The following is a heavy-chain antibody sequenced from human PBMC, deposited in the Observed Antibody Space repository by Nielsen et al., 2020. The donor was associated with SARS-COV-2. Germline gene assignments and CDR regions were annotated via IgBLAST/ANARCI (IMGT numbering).Heavy chain of an antibody. D-gene: IGHD3-22*01. V-gene: IGHV3-74*01. Sequence: GGSLRLSCAGSGFTFSSYYMNWVRQAPGKELMWVSRINTDGSRSAYADSVKGRFTISRDNARDTLYLQMNSLRADDTAVYYCVRVRDDGHYYDTGPFDYWGQGALVTVSS. CDR3: VRVRDDGHYYDTGPFDY. J-gene: IGHJ4*02. CDR1: GFTFSSYY. CDR2: INTDGSRS.